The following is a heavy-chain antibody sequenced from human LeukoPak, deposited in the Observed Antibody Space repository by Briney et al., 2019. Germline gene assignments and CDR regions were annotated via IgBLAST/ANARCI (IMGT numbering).Heavy chain of an antibody. CDR3: ARDIGGGSYYADFDY. V-gene: IGHV1-18*01. Sequence: ASVKVSCKASGYTFTSYGISWVRQAPGQGLEWMGWISAYNGNTNYAQKLQGRVTMTTDTSTSTAYMELRSLRSDDTAVYYCARDIGGGSYYADFDYWGQGTLVTVSS. CDR2: ISAYNGNT. D-gene: IGHD1-26*01. J-gene: IGHJ4*02. CDR1: GYTFTSYG.